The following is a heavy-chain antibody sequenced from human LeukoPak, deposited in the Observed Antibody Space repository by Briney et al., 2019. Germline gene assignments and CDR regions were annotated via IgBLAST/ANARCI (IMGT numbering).Heavy chain of an antibody. CDR3: ARAQALNWFDP. CDR1: GFTVSTNY. J-gene: IGHJ5*02. CDR2: IYSGGGT. V-gene: IGHV3-53*01. Sequence: PGGSLRLSCAASGFTVSTNYMSWVRQAPGKGLEWVSVIYSGGGTYYADSVKGRFTISRDNSKNTLYLQMDSLRVEDTAVYYCARAQALNWFDPWGQGTLVTVSS.